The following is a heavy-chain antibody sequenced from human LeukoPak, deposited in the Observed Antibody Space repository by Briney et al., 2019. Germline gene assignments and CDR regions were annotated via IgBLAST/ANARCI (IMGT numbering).Heavy chain of an antibody. CDR1: GFTFTGYY. V-gene: IGHV1-2*02. J-gene: IGHJ4*02. CDR2: INPNSGGT. Sequence: GASVKVSCKASGFTFTGYYTHWVRQAPGQGLEWMGWINPNSGGTKYAQKFQGRVTMTRDTSISTAYMELSRLRSDDTAVYYCARGLWFGELLLSAQEYWGPGTLVTVSS. CDR3: ARGLWFGELLLSAQEY. D-gene: IGHD3-10*01.